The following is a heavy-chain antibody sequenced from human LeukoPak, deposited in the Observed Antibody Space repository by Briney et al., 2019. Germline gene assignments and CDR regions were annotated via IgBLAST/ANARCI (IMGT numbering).Heavy chain of an antibody. D-gene: IGHD5-24*01. V-gene: IGHV4-59*01. J-gene: IGHJ4*02. CDR3: ARGAGRDGGY. CDR2: VYYTGVT. CDR1: GASMTSSY. Sequence: SETLSLTCNLSGASMTSSYWSWLRQPPGKGLEWIAYVYYTGVTNYNPSLKGRVIISLDTARNQLSLKLSSVTAADTAVYYCARGAGRDGGYWGQGTLVTVSS.